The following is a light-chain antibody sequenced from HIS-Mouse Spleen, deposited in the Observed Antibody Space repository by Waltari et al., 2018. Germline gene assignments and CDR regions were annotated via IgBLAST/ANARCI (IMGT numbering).Light chain of an antibody. Sequence: SYELTQPPSVSVSPGQTARITCSGDALPKKYAYWYQQKSGQAPVLVIYEDSKRPSGIPGGFFGSSTETMATLTISGAQVEDEADYCCYSTDSSGNHRVFGGGTKLTVL. CDR3: YSTDSSGNHRV. CDR2: EDS. CDR1: ALPKKY. J-gene: IGLJ2*01. V-gene: IGLV3-10*01.